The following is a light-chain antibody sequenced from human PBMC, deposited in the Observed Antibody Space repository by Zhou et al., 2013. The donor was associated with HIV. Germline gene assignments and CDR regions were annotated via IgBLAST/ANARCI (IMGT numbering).Light chain of an antibody. Sequence: EIVMTQSPATLSVSPGERATLSCRASQSVSSNLAWYQQKPGQAPRLLIYDASTRATGIPRRFSGSGSGTEFILTISRLEPEDVAVYYCQQYYGPYTFGQGTKLEIK. CDR3: QQYYGPYT. V-gene: IGKV3-15*01. J-gene: IGKJ2*01. CDR2: DAS. CDR1: QSVSSN.